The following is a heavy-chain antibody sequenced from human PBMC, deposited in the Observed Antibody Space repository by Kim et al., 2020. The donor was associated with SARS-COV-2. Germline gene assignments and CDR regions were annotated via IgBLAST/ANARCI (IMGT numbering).Heavy chain of an antibody. V-gene: IGHV3-33*01. D-gene: IGHD5-12*01. CDR2: IWDDGSNK. J-gene: IGHJ3*02. Sequence: GGSLRLSCAASGFTFSSYGMHWVRQAPGKGLEWVAVIWDDGSNKYYADSVKGRLTISRDNSMNTLFLQMNSLRAEDTAIYYCARVIVATSVWAFDIWGQGTMVTVSS. CDR1: GFTFSSYG. CDR3: ARVIVATSVWAFDI.